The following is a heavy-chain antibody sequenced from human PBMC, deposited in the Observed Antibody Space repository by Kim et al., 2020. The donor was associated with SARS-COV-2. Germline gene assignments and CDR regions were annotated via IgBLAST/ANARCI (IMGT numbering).Heavy chain of an antibody. Sequence: SGPTLVNPTQTLTLTCTFSGFSLSTSGVGVGWIRQPPGKALEWLALIYWDDDKRYSPSLKSRLTITKDTSKNQVVLTMTNMDPVDTATYYCAHRSSSIAAPRARRYYYYYYGMDVWGQGTTVTVSS. J-gene: IGHJ6*02. CDR3: AHRSSSIAAPRARRYYYYYYGMDV. V-gene: IGHV2-5*02. D-gene: IGHD6-6*01. CDR1: GFSLSTSGVG. CDR2: IYWDDDK.